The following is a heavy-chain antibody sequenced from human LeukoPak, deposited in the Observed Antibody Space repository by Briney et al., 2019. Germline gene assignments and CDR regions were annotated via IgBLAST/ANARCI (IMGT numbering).Heavy chain of an antibody. CDR1: GFTFRTYG. CDR3: ARGGSGRSFDY. D-gene: IGHD6-19*01. V-gene: IGHV3-74*01. Sequence: GGFLRLSCAASGFTFRTYGMHWVRQAPGKGLVWVSRVNTDGSSTSYADSVKGRFTISRDNAKNTLYLQMNSLRAEDTAVYFCARGGSGRSFDYWGQGTLVTVSS. J-gene: IGHJ4*02. CDR2: VNTDGSST.